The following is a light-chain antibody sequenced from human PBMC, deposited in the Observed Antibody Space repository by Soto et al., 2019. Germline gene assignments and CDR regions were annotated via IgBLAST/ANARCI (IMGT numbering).Light chain of an antibody. CDR2: EVS. V-gene: IGLV2-8*01. J-gene: IGLJ1*01. Sequence: QSALTQPPSASGSHGQSVTISCTGTSSDVGGYNYVSWYQQHPGKAPKLMIYEVSKRPSGVPDRFSGSKSGNTASLTVSGLQAEDEADYYCSSYAGSNIYVFGTGTKLTVL. CDR3: SSYAGSNIYV. CDR1: SSDVGGYNY.